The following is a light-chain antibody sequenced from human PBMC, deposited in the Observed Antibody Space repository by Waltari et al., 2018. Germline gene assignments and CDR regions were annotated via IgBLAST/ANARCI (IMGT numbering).Light chain of an antibody. V-gene: IGKV1-5*01. J-gene: IGKJ1*01. CDR1: QNIRDW. CDR3: QQYNGYFTWT. CDR2: GAS. Sequence: DVQMTQSPSTLSASVGDRVTIPCRPSQNIRDWLAWYQQRPGKAPRLLIYGASTLQTGVPGRFSGSGSGTEFTLTINSLQPDDFATYYCQQYNGYFTWTFGQGTKVEIK.